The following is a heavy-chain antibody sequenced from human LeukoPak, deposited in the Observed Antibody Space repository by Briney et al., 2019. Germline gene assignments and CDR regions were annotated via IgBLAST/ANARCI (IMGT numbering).Heavy chain of an antibody. D-gene: IGHD3-3*01. CDR1: GFTFSSYA. Sequence: PGGSLRLSCAASGFTFSSYAMHWVRQAPGKGLEWVAVISYDGSNKYYADSVKGRFTISRVNSKNTLYLQMNSLRAEDTAVYYCASYDFWSGYLYHDYWGQGTLVTVSS. V-gene: IGHV3-30-3*01. CDR3: ASYDFWSGYLYHDY. J-gene: IGHJ4*02. CDR2: ISYDGSNK.